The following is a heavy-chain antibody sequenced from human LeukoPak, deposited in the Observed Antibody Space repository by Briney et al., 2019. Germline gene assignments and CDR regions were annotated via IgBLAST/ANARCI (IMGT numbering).Heavy chain of an antibody. D-gene: IGHD5-12*01. Sequence: ASVKVSCKASGYTFTSHGISWVRQAPGQGLEWMGWISTYNGNTNYAQKLQGRVSMTTDTSTSTAYMDLRSLRSDDTAVYYCARGAPRGYSGYDCFDYWGQGTLVTVSS. CDR1: GYTFTSHG. J-gene: IGHJ4*02. V-gene: IGHV1-18*01. CDR2: ISTYNGNT. CDR3: ARGAPRGYSGYDCFDY.